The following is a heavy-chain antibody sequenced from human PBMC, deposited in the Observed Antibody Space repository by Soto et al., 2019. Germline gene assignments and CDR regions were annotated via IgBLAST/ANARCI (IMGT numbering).Heavy chain of an antibody. CDR1: GFTFISYA. Sequence: EVQLLESGGRLVQPGGSLRLSFAASGFTFISYAMSWVRQAPGKGLEWVSAISGSGGSTYYADSVKGRFTISRDNYKNPLYLQMNSLRAEDTAVYYCAKGYSRGWYANWGQGTLVTVSS. CDR2: ISGSGGST. V-gene: IGHV3-23*01. J-gene: IGHJ4*02. CDR3: AKGYSRGWYAN. D-gene: IGHD6-19*01.